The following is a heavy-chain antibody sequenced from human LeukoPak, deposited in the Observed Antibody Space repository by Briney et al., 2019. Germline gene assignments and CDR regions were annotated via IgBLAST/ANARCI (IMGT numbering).Heavy chain of an antibody. D-gene: IGHD1-26*01. J-gene: IGHJ6*03. CDR1: GFTFSSYG. CDR2: ISYDGSNK. Sequence: PGRSLRLSCAASGFTFSSYGMHWVRQAPGKGLEWVAVISYDGSNKYYADSVKGRFTISRDNSKNTLYLQMNSLRAEDTAVYYCARSGTNYYYYYMDVWGKGTTVTVSS. CDR3: ARSGTNYYYYYMDV. V-gene: IGHV3-30*03.